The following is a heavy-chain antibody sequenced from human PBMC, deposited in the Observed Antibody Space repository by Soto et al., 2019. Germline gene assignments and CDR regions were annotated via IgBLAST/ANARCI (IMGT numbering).Heavy chain of an antibody. CDR1: GFTFSSYS. CDR2: ISSSSSTI. V-gene: IGHV3-48*02. D-gene: IGHD3-10*01. J-gene: IGHJ6*02. CDR3: AREGRSNYYYGMDV. Sequence: EVQLVESGGGLVQPGGSLRLSCAASGFTFSSYSTNWVRQAPGKGLEWVSYISSSSSTIYYADSVKGRFTISRDNAKNSLYLQMNSLRDEDTAVYYCAREGRSNYYYGMDVWGQGTTVTVSS.